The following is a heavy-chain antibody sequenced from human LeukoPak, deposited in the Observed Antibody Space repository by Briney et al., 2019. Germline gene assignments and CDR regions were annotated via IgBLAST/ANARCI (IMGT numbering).Heavy chain of an antibody. V-gene: IGHV3-30*02. CDR2: IRYDGSNK. Sequence: GGSLRLSCVPSGFTFSSYGMHWVRQAPGKGLEWVAFIRYDGSNKYYGDSVKGRFTISRDNPKNTLYLQMNSLRAEDTAVYYCAKDWLRDPWTGYPQSVYYMDVWGKGTTVTVSS. D-gene: IGHD3/OR15-3a*01. CDR1: GFTFSSYG. CDR3: AKDWLRDPWTGYPQSVYYMDV. J-gene: IGHJ6*03.